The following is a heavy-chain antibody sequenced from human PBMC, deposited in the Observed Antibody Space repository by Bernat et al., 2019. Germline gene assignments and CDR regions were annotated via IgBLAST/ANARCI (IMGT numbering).Heavy chain of an antibody. Sequence: QVQLQQWGAGLLKPSETLSLTCAVYGGSFSGHHWSWIRQPPGKGLEWIGEIDHSGSSSYNPSLKSRVTLSVDTSKNQFSLKLSSVTAADTGVCYCARGTKVQQHLVHFFDYWGQGTRVTVTS. J-gene: IGHJ4*02. V-gene: IGHV4-34*01. CDR1: GGSFSGHH. CDR2: IDHSGSS. CDR3: ARGTKVQQHLVHFFDY. D-gene: IGHD6-13*01.